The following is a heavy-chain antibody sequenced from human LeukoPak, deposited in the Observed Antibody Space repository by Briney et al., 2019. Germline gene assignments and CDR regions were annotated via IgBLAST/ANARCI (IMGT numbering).Heavy chain of an antibody. D-gene: IGHD3-10*01. CDR1: GFTFSSYR. V-gene: IGHV3-21*01. J-gene: IGHJ2*01. Sequence: GGSLRLSCAASGFTFSSYRMNWVRQAPGKGLEWVSSISSSSSYIYYADSVKGRFTISRDSAKNSLYLQMNSLRAEDTAVYYCASPSPDGRGGGWYFDLWGRGALVTVSS. CDR3: ASPSPDGRGGGWYFDL. CDR2: ISSSSSYI.